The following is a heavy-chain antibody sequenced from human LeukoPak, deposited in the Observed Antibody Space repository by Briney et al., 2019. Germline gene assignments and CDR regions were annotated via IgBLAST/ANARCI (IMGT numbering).Heavy chain of an antibody. V-gene: IGHV3-7*01. CDR3: AAWGLHNY. CDR1: GFAFSAYW. CDR2: INLSGSAQ. D-gene: IGHD7-27*01. J-gene: IGHJ4*02. Sequence: PGGSPRLSCSASGFAFSAYWMNWVRQAPGKGPEWVANINLSGSAQYYVDSVKGRCTISRDNAKSSLYLQMNSLRVEDTAVYYCAAWGLHNYWGQGTLVTVSS.